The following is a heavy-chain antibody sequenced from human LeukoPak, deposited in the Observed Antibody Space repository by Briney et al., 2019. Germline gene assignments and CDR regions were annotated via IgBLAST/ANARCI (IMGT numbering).Heavy chain of an antibody. CDR3: ARAINYCGGDCPNNWFDP. CDR2: INPNSGGT. Sequence: ASVKVSCKASGYTFTGYYMHWVRQAPGQGLEWMGRINPNSGGTNYAQKFQGRVTMTRDTSISTAYMELCRLRSDDTAVYYCARAINYCGGDCPNNWFDPWGQGTLVTVSS. V-gene: IGHV1-2*06. J-gene: IGHJ5*02. D-gene: IGHD2-21*02. CDR1: GYTFTGYY.